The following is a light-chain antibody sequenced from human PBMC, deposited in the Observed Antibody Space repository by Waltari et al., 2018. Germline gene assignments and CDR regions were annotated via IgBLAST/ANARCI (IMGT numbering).Light chain of an antibody. CDR3: QQYNDWPLT. V-gene: IGKV3-15*01. CDR2: GAS. J-gene: IGKJ4*01. CDR1: QSVSSN. Sequence: EIVMTQSPATLSVSPGERATLSCRASQSVSSNLAWYQQKPGKAPRLLIYGASTRATGIPARLSGSGSATEFTLTITSLQSEDFAVYYCQQYNDWPLTFGGGTKVEIK.